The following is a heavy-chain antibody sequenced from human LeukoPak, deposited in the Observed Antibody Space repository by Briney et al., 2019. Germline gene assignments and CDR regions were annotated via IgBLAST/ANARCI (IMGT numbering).Heavy chain of an antibody. CDR3: ARTYYGSGSSPYFDY. Sequence: SETLSLTCIVSGGSISSYAWSWIRQPPGKGLEWIGYIYYSESTNYNPSLKSRVTISVDTSKNQFSLKLSSVTAADTAVYYCARTYYGSGSSPYFDYWGQGTLVTVSS. J-gene: IGHJ4*02. CDR2: IYYSEST. V-gene: IGHV4-59*08. CDR1: GGSISSYA. D-gene: IGHD3-10*01.